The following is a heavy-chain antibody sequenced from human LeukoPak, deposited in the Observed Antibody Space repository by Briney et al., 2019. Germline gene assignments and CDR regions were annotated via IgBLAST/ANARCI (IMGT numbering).Heavy chain of an antibody. CDR2: ISGSGGST. CDR3: AKVRPKYSSSWNYFDY. J-gene: IGHJ4*02. D-gene: IGHD6-13*01. CDR1: GFTFSSYA. V-gene: IGHV3-23*01. Sequence: GGSLRLSCAASGFTFSSYAMSWVRQAPGKGLEWVSAISGSGGSTYYADSVKGRFTISRDNSKNTLYLQMNSLRAEDTAVYYCAKVRPKYSSSWNYFDYWGQGTLVTVSS.